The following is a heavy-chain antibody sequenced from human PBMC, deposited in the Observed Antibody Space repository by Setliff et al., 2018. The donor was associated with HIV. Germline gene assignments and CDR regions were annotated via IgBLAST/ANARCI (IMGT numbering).Heavy chain of an antibody. Sequence: PSETLSLTCSVSGDSINSRPYYYGWLRQPPGKGLEWIGNVFYSGSTYYNPSLKSRVSMSIDTSRNQFSLKLTSVTAADTAVYFCARIPTVVTAPGFWGRGTLVTVSS. CDR1: GDSINSRPYY. D-gene: IGHD2-21*02. CDR3: ARIPTVVTAPGF. V-gene: IGHV4-39*01. J-gene: IGHJ4*02. CDR2: VFYSGST.